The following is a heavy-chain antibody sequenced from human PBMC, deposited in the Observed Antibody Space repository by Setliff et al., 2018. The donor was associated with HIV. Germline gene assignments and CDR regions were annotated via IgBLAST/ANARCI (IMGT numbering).Heavy chain of an antibody. CDR1: GFTFSSYA. D-gene: IGHD7-27*01. V-gene: IGHV3-23*01. CDR2: ISGRGDST. CDR3: AREELGSSYYFDY. J-gene: IGHJ4*02. Sequence: LRLSCAASGFTFSSYAMSWVRQAPGKGLEWVSTISGRGDSTYYADSVKGRFTISRDNSKNTLSLQMNSLRAEGTAVYYCAREELGSSYYFDYWGQGTLVTVSS.